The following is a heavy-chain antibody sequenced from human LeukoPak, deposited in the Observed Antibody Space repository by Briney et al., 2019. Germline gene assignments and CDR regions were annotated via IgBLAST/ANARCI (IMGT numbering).Heavy chain of an antibody. Sequence: GGSLRLSCAASGFTVRNTYMNWVRQAPGKGLEWVSVIYSGGGTYYADSVKGRFTISRDNSKNTLYLQMNSLSAEDTAVYYCARGDWGYWGQGTLVTVSS. D-gene: IGHD3/OR15-3a*01. CDR3: ARGDWGY. J-gene: IGHJ4*02. CDR1: GFTVRNTY. CDR2: IYSGGGT. V-gene: IGHV3-66*01.